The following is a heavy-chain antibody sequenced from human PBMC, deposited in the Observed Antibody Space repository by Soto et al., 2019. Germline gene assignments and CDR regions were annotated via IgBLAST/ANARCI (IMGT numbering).Heavy chain of an antibody. J-gene: IGHJ4*03. CDR2: VYHTGRT. V-gene: IGHV4-61*01. CDR3: ATYYGYCGS. CDR1: GGSFKSGSYS. D-gene: IGHD3-16*01. Sequence: SETLSLTCTVSGGSFKSGSYSWSWIRQPPGKGLEWIGHVYHTGRTSYNPSLMSRVPISKSTYYNQFSLNLDSATAADTALCFPATYYGYCGSWRQGPRVTVSS.